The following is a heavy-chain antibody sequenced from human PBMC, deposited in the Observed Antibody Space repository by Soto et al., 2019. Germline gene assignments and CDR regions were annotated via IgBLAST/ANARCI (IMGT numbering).Heavy chain of an antibody. CDR3: ARDRRRPPEYFDS. J-gene: IGHJ4*02. CDR2: IIPIPNMP. D-gene: IGHD6-25*01. V-gene: IGHV1-69*08. CDR1: GGTFFSYT. Sequence: QVQLVQSGAEVKKPGSSVRVSCKTSGGTFFSYTISWVRQAPGQGLEWMGRIIPIPNMPNYAQKFQGRVTFTADRSTSTAYMDLISLRSDDTAVYYCARDRRRPPEYFDSWGQGTLVTVSS.